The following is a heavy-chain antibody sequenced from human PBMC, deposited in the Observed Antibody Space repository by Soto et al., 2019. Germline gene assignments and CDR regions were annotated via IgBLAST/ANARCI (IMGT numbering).Heavy chain of an antibody. CDR3: ASNAAQWLSWFDP. V-gene: IGHV4-59*11. D-gene: IGHD3-22*01. Sequence: SETLSLTCTVSGGSISSHYWSWIRQPPGKGLEWIGYIYYSGSTNYNPSLKSRVTMSVDTSKNQFSLKLTSVTAADTAVYYCASNAAQWLSWFDPWGQGTLVTVSS. CDR2: IYYSGST. CDR1: GGSISSHY. J-gene: IGHJ5*02.